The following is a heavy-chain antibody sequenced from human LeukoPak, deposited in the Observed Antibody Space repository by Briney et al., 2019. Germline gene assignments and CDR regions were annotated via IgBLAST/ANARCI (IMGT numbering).Heavy chain of an antibody. J-gene: IGHJ3*02. V-gene: IGHV3-72*01. CDR3: GRGPLYSGSHSASFFDI. CDR2: TRNKANSYTT. CDR1: GFTFSDHY. Sequence: GGPLRLSCAASGFTFSDHYMDWVRQAPGKGLEWVGRTRNKANSYTTEYAASVKGRFTISRDDSKNSLYLQMNSLKTEDTAVYYCGRGPLYSGSHSASFFDIWGQGTMVTVSS. D-gene: IGHD1-26*01.